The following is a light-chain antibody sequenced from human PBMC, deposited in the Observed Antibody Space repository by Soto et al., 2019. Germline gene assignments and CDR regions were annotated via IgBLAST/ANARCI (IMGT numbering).Light chain of an antibody. J-gene: IGKJ5*01. Sequence: EIVMTQSPATLSVSPGERATLSCRAGQRVSSNLAWYQQKPGQAPRLLIYGASTRATGIPARFSGSGSGTEFTLTISSLQSEDFATYYCQQSYSTLITFGQGTRLEIK. CDR2: GAS. CDR1: QRVSSN. V-gene: IGKV3-15*01. CDR3: QQSYSTLIT.